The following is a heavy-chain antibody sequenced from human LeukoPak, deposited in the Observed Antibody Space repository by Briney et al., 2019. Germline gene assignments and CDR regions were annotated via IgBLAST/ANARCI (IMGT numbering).Heavy chain of an antibody. CDR2: ISAYNGNT. D-gene: IGHD1-14*01. J-gene: IGHJ3*02. CDR3: ARDLSPWETRNPDAFDI. CDR1: GYTSTSYG. V-gene: IGHV1-18*01. Sequence: ASVKVSCKASGYTSTSYGISWVRQAPGQGLEWMGWISAYNGNTNYAQKLQGRVTMTTDTSTSTAYMELRSLRSDDTAVYYCARDLSPWETRNPDAFDIWGQGTMVTVSS.